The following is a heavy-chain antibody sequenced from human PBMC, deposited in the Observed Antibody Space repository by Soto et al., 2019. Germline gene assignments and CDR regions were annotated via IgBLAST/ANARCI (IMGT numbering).Heavy chain of an antibody. CDR3: ARESEDLSSNLDY. Sequence: PGGSLRLSCAASGFTFTRYSMNWVRQAPGRGLEWVASISSTTNYIYYGESLKGRLTISRDNAKNSMYLQMNTLRAEDTAVYYCARESEDLSSNLDYWGQRTLVTVS. CDR2: ISSTTNYI. J-gene: IGHJ4*02. V-gene: IGHV3-21*06. CDR1: GFTFTRYS.